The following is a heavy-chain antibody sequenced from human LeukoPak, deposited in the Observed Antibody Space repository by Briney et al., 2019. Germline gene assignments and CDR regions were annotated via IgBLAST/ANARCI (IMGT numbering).Heavy chain of an antibody. CDR3: TSIAAAGYLFDY. V-gene: IGHV3-23*01. Sequence: PGGTLRLSCAASGFTFSSYAMSWVRQAPGKGLEWVSAISGSGGSTYYADSVKGRFTISRDNSKNTLYLQMNSLRAEDTAVYYCTSIAAAGYLFDYWGQGTLVTVSS. CDR2: ISGSGGST. D-gene: IGHD6-13*01. J-gene: IGHJ4*02. CDR1: GFTFSSYA.